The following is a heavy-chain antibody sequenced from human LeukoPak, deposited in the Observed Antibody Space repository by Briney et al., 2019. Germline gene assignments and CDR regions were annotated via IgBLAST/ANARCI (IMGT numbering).Heavy chain of an antibody. Sequence: PSETLSLTCTVSGGSISSYYWSWIRQPPGKGLGWIGYIYTSGSTNYNPSLKSRVTISVDTSKNQFSLKLSSVTAADTAVYYCARLWGEDFWSGDKTSKYYYYYMDVWGKGTTVTVSS. V-gene: IGHV4-4*09. CDR3: ARLWGEDFWSGDKTSKYYYYYMDV. D-gene: IGHD3-3*01. CDR1: GGSISSYY. J-gene: IGHJ6*03. CDR2: IYTSGST.